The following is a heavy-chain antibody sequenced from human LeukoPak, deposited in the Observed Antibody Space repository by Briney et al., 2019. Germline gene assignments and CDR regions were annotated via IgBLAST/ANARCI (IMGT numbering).Heavy chain of an antibody. V-gene: IGHV4-34*01. Sequence: SETLSLTCAVYGGSFSGYSWSWIRQPPGKGLEWIGEINHRGRTNYNPSLKSRVTISVDTSKNQFSLKLSSVTAADTAVYYCARVATHFDYWGQGTLVTVSS. CDR3: ARVATHFDY. CDR1: GGSFSGYS. J-gene: IGHJ4*02. CDR2: INHRGRT. D-gene: IGHD5-12*01.